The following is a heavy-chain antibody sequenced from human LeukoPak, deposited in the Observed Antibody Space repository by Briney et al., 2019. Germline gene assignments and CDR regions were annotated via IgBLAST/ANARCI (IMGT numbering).Heavy chain of an antibody. CDR3: ARGYGSGIPGN. CDR2: INHSGST. J-gene: IGHJ4*02. CDR1: GGSFSGYY. V-gene: IGHV4-34*01. D-gene: IGHD3-10*01. Sequence: SETLSLTCAVYGGSFSGYYWSWIRQSPGKGLEWIGEINHSGSTNYNPSLKSRVIVSVDTSKNQFSLRLSSVTAADTAVYYCARGYGSGIPGNWGQGTLATVSS.